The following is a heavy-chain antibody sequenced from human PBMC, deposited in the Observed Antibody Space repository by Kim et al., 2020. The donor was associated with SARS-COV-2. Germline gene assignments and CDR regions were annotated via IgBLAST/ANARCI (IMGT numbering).Heavy chain of an antibody. D-gene: IGHD5-12*01. J-gene: IGHJ4*02. CDR1: GGSISSSSYY. V-gene: IGHV4-39*01. CDR2: IYYSGST. CDR3: ASYSGYDLYLIY. Sequence: SETLSLTCTVSGGSISSSSYYWGWIRQPPGKGLEWIGSIYYSGSTYYNPSLKSRVTISVDTSKNQFSLKLSSVTAADTAVYYCASYSGYDLYLIYWGQGTLVTVSS.